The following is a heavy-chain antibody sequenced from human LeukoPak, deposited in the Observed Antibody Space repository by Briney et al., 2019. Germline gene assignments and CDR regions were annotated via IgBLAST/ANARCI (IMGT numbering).Heavy chain of an antibody. CDR1: GGTFSSYA. V-gene: IGHV1-69*01. CDR2: IIPIFGTA. J-gene: IGHJ3*02. D-gene: IGHD2-21*02. Sequence: SVKVSCKASGGTFSSYAISWVRQAPGQGLEWMGGIIPIFGTANYAQKFQGRVTITADESTSTVYMELSSLRSEDTAVYYCARLGHCGGDCYPGGAFDIWGQGTMVTVSS. CDR3: ARLGHCGGDCYPGGAFDI.